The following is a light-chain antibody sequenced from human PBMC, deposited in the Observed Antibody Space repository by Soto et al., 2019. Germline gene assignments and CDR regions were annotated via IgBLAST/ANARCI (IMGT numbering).Light chain of an antibody. V-gene: IGKV1-9*01. CDR2: AAS. Sequence: IQLTQSPSSLSASVGDRVTITCRASQGISSYLAWYQQKSGKAPQLLIYAASTLQSGVPSRFSGSGSGTDFTLPINSLQPEDFATYYCQQLNDYPITFGQGTRLEVK. CDR3: QQLNDYPIT. J-gene: IGKJ5*01. CDR1: QGISSY.